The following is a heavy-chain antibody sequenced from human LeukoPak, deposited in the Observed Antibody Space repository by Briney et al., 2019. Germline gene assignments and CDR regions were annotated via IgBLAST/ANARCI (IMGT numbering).Heavy chain of an antibody. V-gene: IGHV1-2*02. CDR3: ARDHRRGSTGYDMPAD. CDR2: LNPRSDAT. D-gene: IGHD5-12*01. Sequence: GASVKVSCKASGYTFVDYYLYWVRQAPGQGLEWMGWLNPRSDATNYAQKFQARVTMTRDTSINTAYMELSRLRSDDTAVYYCARDHRRGSTGYDMPADWGQGTLVTVSS. J-gene: IGHJ4*02. CDR1: GYTFVDYY.